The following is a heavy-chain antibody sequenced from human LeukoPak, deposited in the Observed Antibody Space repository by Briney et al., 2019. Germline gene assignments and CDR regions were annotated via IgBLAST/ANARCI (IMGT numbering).Heavy chain of an antibody. V-gene: IGHV3-23*01. Sequence: GGSLRLPCAASGFTFSSYGMSWVRQAPGKGLEWVSAISGSGGSTYYADSVKGRFTISRDNSKNTLYLQMNSLRAEDTAVYYCAKPLIVVVVAARDYWGQGTLVTVSS. CDR3: AKPLIVVVVAARDY. CDR2: ISGSGGST. CDR1: GFTFSSYG. D-gene: IGHD2-15*01. J-gene: IGHJ4*02.